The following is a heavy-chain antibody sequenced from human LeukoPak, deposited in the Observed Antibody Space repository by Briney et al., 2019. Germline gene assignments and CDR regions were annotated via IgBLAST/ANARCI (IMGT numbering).Heavy chain of an antibody. CDR3: ARDSAPATYYDFWSGLVRGAFDI. Sequence: SVKVSCKASGYTFTSYGISWVRQAPGQGLEWMGGIIPIFGTANYAQKFQGRVTITADKSTSTAYMELSSLRSEDTAVYYCARDSAPATYYDFWSGLVRGAFDIWGQGTMVTVSS. CDR1: GYTFTSYG. CDR2: IIPIFGTA. J-gene: IGHJ3*02. D-gene: IGHD3-3*01. V-gene: IGHV1-69*06.